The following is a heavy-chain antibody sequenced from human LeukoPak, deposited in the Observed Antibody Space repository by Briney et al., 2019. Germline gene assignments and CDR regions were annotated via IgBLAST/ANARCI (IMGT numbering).Heavy chain of an antibody. CDR3: ARSGCPGGSCYLRYSWLDL. J-gene: IGHJ5*02. CDR2: ITTTSSYI. D-gene: IGHD2-15*01. V-gene: IGHV3-21*01. CDR1: GFTFSSYG. Sequence: PGRSLRLSCAASGFTFSSYGMHWVRQAPGKGLEWVSSITTTSSYIYYADSVRGRFTISRDNAKNSLYLLMDSLRVEDTAVYYCARSGCPGGSCYLRYSWLDLWGRGTLVTVSS.